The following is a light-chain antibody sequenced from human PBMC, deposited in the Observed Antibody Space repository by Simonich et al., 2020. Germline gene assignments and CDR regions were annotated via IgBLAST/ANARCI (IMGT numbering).Light chain of an antibody. CDR2: EVS. Sequence: DIVMTQTPLSLSVTPGQPASISCKSSQSLLHSDGKTYLYWYLQKPGQSPQLLISEVSNLFSGVPDRFSGSGSGTYFTLKISRVEAEDVGVYYCMQSIQLPLTFGGGTKVEIK. CDR3: MQSIQLPLT. V-gene: IGKV2D-29*02. J-gene: IGKJ4*01. CDR1: QSLLHSDGKTY.